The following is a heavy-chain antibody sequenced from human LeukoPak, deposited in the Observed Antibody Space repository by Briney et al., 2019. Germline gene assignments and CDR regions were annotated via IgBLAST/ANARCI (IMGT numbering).Heavy chain of an antibody. J-gene: IGHJ6*03. Sequence: SETLSLTCTVSGGPMTNYYWNWIRQPPGKGLEWIGYISASGTTNYNPSLLTRVTISVDASKNQFSLKLSSVTAADTAVYYCARGLRYYYYYMDVWGKGTTVTVSS. CDR3: ARGLRYYYYYMDV. V-gene: IGHV4-4*09. CDR2: ISASGTT. CDR1: GGPMTNYY.